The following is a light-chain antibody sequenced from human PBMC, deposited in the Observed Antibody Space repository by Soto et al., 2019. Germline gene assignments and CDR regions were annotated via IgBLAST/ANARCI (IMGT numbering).Light chain of an antibody. CDR1: SSDVGSYNL. J-gene: IGLJ1*01. V-gene: IGLV2-23*01. CDR3: CSYAGSSTPYV. Sequence: QSALTQPASVSGSPGQSITISCTGTSSDVGSYNLVSWYQQHPGKAPKLMICEGSKRPSGVSNRFSGSKSGNTASLTISGLQAEDEADYYCCSYAGSSTPYVFGTGTKVTVL. CDR2: EGS.